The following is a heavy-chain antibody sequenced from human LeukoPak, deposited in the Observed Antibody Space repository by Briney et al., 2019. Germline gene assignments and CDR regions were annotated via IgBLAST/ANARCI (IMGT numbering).Heavy chain of an antibody. J-gene: IGHJ4*02. V-gene: IGHV3-9*01. CDR3: AKGKRSYTGYSLDY. Sequence: GGSLRLSCAASGFTFDDYAMHWVRQAPGKGLEWVSGISWNSGGIGYADSVKGRFTISRDNAKNSLYLQMNSLRAEDTALYYCAKGKRSYTGYSLDYWGQGTLVTVSS. CDR1: GFTFDDYA. D-gene: IGHD6-13*01. CDR2: ISWNSGGI.